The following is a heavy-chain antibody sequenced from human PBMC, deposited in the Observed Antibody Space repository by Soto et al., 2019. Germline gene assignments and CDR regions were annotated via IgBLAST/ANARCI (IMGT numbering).Heavy chain of an antibody. V-gene: IGHV3-53*01. D-gene: IGHD5-18*01. J-gene: IGHJ4*02. Sequence: PGGSLRLSCAASGFTVKNNYMNWVRQTPGQGLEWVSVIFDYGSTYYADSVKGRFTISRDDSKNTLFLHMNSLRAEDTAVYYCARGPQSGDTPMVRSYFDSWGQGTRVTVSS. CDR3: ARGPQSGDTPMVRSYFDS. CDR2: IFDYGST. CDR1: GFTVKNNY.